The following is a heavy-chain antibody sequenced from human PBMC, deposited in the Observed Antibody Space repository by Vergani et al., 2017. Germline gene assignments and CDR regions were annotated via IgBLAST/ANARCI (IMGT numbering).Heavy chain of an antibody. D-gene: IGHD2-2*01. CDR2: ISYDGSNK. CDR1: GFTFSSYA. V-gene: IGHV3-30*01. CDR3: AREPRTYCSSTSCSSGAYYDYYMDV. Sequence: QVQLVESGGGVVQPGRSLRLSCAASGFTFSSYAMHWVRQAPGKGLEWVAVISYDGSNKYYADSVKGRFTISRDNSKNTLYLQMNSLRAEDTAVYYCAREPRTYCSSTSCSSGAYYDYYMDVWGKGTTVTVSS. J-gene: IGHJ6*03.